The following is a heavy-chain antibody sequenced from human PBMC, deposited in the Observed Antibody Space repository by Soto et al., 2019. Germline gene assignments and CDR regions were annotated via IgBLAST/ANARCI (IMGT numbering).Heavy chain of an antibody. J-gene: IGHJ6*03. Sequence: SETLSLTCIVSGGSMSAFYWSWIRQPPGNGLEWIGYISYSGGTNYNPSLKSRVTISVDTSKNHLSLKLSSVTAADTAVYYCARRGAPNYYYYLDVWGNGTTVTVSS. CDR2: ISYSGGT. CDR3: ARRGAPNYYYYLDV. CDR1: GGSMSAFY. V-gene: IGHV4-59*08.